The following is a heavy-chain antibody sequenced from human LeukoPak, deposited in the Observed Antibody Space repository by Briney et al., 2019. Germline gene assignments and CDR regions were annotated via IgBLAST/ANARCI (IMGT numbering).Heavy chain of an antibody. V-gene: IGHV1-8*01. D-gene: IGHD2-2*01. Sequence: ASVKVSCKASGYTFTSSDINWVRQAAGQGLEWMGWMNPNSGNTGYAQKFQDRVTMTRNTSISTAYMELSSLRSEDTAVYYCARVCSSTSCADFGSWGQGTLVTVSS. CDR1: GYTFTSSD. CDR3: ARVCSSTSCADFGS. CDR2: MNPNSGNT. J-gene: IGHJ4*02.